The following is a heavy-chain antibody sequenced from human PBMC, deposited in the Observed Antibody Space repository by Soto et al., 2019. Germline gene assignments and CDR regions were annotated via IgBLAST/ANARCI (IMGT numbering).Heavy chain of an antibody. Sequence: PGGSLRLSCAASGFTFSSYGMHWVCQAPGKGLEWVAVIWYDGSNKYYADSVKGRFTISRDNSKNTLYLQMNSLRAEDTAVYYCARDSTEIRFLEWLNYYYGMDVWGQGTTVTVSS. V-gene: IGHV3-33*01. D-gene: IGHD3-3*01. CDR1: GFTFSSYG. CDR3: ARDSTEIRFLEWLNYYYGMDV. CDR2: IWYDGSNK. J-gene: IGHJ6*02.